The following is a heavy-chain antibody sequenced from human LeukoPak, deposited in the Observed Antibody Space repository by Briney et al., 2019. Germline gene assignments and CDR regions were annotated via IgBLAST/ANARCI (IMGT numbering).Heavy chain of an antibody. CDR2: IKQDGSEK. CDR1: GFSFSSFW. D-gene: IGHD2-2*02. J-gene: IGHJ5*02. Sequence: PGGSLRLSCVASGFSFSSFWMSWVRQAPGKGLEWVANIKQDGSEKYYVDSVKGRFTISRDNAKNSLYLQMNSLRAEDTAVYYCARARRDCSSTSCYTSFWFDPWGQGTLVTVSS. V-gene: IGHV3-7*01. CDR3: ARARRDCSSTSCYTSFWFDP.